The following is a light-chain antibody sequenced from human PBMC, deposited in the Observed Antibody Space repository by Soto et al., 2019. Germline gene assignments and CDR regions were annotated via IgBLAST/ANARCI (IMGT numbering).Light chain of an antibody. CDR3: QQYNSYSWT. CDR2: DAS. V-gene: IGKV1-5*01. J-gene: IGKJ1*01. Sequence: DIQMTQSPSTLSASVGDRVTITCRASQSISSWLAWYQQKPGKAPKLLIYDASSLESGVPSRFSGSGSGTEFTLTISSLQPYDFATYYFQQYNSYSWTFGQGTKVEIK. CDR1: QSISSW.